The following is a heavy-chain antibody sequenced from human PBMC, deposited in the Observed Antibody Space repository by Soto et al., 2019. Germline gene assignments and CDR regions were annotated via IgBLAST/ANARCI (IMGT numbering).Heavy chain of an antibody. CDR2: IYYSGST. V-gene: IGHV4-30-4*01. CDR1: GGSISSGDYY. D-gene: IGHD3-9*01. J-gene: IGHJ6*02. Sequence: QVQLQESGPGLVKPSQTLSLTCTVSGGSISSGDYYWSWIRQPPGKGLEWIGYIYYSGSTYYNPSLQIRVTIPVDTSKNQFSLKLSSVTAADTAVYYCARDHYVYDILTGYGYYYGMDVWGQGTTVTVSS. CDR3: ARDHYVYDILTGYGYYYGMDV.